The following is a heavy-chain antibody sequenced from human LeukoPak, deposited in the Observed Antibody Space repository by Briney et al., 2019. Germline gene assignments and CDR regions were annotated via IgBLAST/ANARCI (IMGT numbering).Heavy chain of an antibody. CDR2: AYPGDSDT. V-gene: IGHV5-51*01. CDR1: EDSFSIYW. CDR3: ARSALSAPFYYFDY. J-gene: IGHJ4*02. Sequence: GESLKISCQGSEDSFSIYWIGWVRQMPGKGLEWMGIAYPGDSDTRYSSSFQGQVTMSADKSISTAYLQWSSLKASDTAMYYCARSALSAPFYYFDYWGQGTLVTVSS. D-gene: IGHD3-9*01.